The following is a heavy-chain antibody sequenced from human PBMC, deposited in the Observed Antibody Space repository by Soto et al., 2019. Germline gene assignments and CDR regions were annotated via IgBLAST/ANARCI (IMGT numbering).Heavy chain of an antibody. V-gene: IGHV3-33*01. CDR2: IWYDGSNK. J-gene: IGHJ4*02. CDR1: GITFSSYG. Sequence: QVQLVESGGGVVQPGRSLRLSCAASGITFSSYGMHWVRQAPGKGLEWVAVIWYDGSNKYYADSVKGRFTISRDNSKNKLYLNMNSLIAEDTDVYYCARDRADYYDGSGYPDYWGQGTLGTVSA. CDR3: ARDRADYYDGSGYPDY. D-gene: IGHD3-22*01.